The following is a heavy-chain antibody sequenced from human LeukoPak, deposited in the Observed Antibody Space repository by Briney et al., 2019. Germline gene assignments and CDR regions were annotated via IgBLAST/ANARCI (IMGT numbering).Heavy chain of an antibody. CDR1: GFTFTSYG. D-gene: IGHD5/OR15-5a*01. CDR3: ASITRLYRYFDY. J-gene: IGHJ4*02. V-gene: IGHV3-21*01. Sequence: GGSLRLSCAASGFTFTSYGMTWVRQAPGKGLEWVSSISSSSSYIYYSDSVKGRFTISRDNSKNTLYLQMNSLRAEDTAVYYCASITRLYRYFDYWGQGTLVTVSS. CDR2: ISSSSSYI.